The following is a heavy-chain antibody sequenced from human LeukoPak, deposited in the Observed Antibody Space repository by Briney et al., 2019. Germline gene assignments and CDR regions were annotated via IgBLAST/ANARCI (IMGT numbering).Heavy chain of an antibody. J-gene: IGHJ4*02. CDR2: IYSGGST. V-gene: IGHV3-53*01. D-gene: IGHD6-13*01. Sequence: PGGSLRLSCAASGVTVSSNYMSWVRQAPGKGLEWVSDIYSGGSTYYAESVKARFTNSRNNSKNTLYLHMNSLRAEDTAVYYCARDRDSRQRFGYGRQGTLVTVSS. CDR3: ARDRDSRQRFGY. CDR1: GVTVSSNY.